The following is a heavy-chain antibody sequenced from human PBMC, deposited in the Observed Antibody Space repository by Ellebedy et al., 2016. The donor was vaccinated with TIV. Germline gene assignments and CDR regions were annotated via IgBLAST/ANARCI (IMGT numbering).Heavy chain of an antibody. CDR1: GFTFSRYS. V-gene: IGHV3-48*01. CDR3: AAAAGAGDDAFDI. CDR2: SSSSSSTI. J-gene: IGHJ3*02. D-gene: IGHD6-13*01. Sequence: GGSLRLXCAASGFTFSRYSMNWVRQAPGKGLEWVSYSSSSSSTIYYADSVKGRFSISRDNAKNSLYLQMNSLRAEDTAVYYCAAAAGAGDDAFDIWGQGTMVTVSS.